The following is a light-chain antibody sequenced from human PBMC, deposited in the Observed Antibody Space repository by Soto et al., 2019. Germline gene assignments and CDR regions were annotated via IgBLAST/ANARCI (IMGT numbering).Light chain of an antibody. CDR2: DAS. J-gene: IGKJ5*01. V-gene: IGKV3-20*01. CDR3: QQYGSSPPIT. Sequence: EIVLTQSPGTLSLSPGERGTLSCRASQSVSSGYLAWYQQKPGQAPRLLIYDASSRATGIPDRFSGSGSGTDFTLTISRLEPEDFAVYYCQQYGSSPPITFGQGTRL. CDR1: QSVSSGY.